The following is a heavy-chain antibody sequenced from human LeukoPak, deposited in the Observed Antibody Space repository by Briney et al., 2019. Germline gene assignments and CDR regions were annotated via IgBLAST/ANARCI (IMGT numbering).Heavy chain of an antibody. CDR3: AREVNWRFDY. V-gene: IGHV3-64*01. CDR2: ISSNGGST. CDR1: GFTFSSYT. D-gene: IGHD1-1*01. Sequence: GGALRLSCAASGFTFSSYTMYWVRQAPGKGLEYVSAISSNGGSTYYANSVKGRFTISRDNSKNTLYLQMGSLRGEDMAVYYCAREVNWRFDYWGQGTLVTVSS. J-gene: IGHJ4*02.